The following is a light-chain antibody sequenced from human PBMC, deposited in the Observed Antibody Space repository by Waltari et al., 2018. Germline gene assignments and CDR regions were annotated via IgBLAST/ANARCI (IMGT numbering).Light chain of an antibody. CDR3: SSYTTGRTYV. Sequence: QSALTQPASVSGSPGQSIAISCTGTDTDIGRHNFVSWYRQRPGEVPKLIMYDVNSRLSGISSRFSGSKFGNTASLTISGLQTEDEAVYYCSSYTTGRTYVFGTGTKVTVL. V-gene: IGLV2-14*03. J-gene: IGLJ1*01. CDR1: DTDIGRHNF. CDR2: DVN.